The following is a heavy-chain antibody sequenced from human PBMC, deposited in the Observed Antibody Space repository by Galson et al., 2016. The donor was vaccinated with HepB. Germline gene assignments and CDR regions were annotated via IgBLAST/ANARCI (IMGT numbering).Heavy chain of an antibody. CDR3: AHRQGWSGSILNWFDP. Sequence: TLSLTCNVSGDSITNAGYYWTWIRQHPGKGLEWIGYIYYSGRTYYNPSLQSRLTISLGTSKNQFSLKLPSATVGDKATYYCAHRQGWSGSILNWFDPWGQGTLVTVSS. D-gene: IGHD3-3*01. CDR1: GDSITNAGYY. V-gene: IGHV4-31*03. CDR2: IYYSGRT. J-gene: IGHJ5*02.